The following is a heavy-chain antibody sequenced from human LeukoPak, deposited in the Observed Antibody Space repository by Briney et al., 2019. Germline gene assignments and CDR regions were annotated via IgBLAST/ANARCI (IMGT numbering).Heavy chain of an antibody. Sequence: SETQSLTCAVYGGSFSGYYWSWIRQPPGKGLEWIGEINHSGSTNYNPSLKSRVTISVDTSKNQFSLKLSSVTAADTAVYYCARASGATDWFDPWGQGTLVTVSS. CDR1: GGSFSGYY. CDR2: INHSGST. V-gene: IGHV4-34*01. CDR3: ARASGATDWFDP. J-gene: IGHJ5*02.